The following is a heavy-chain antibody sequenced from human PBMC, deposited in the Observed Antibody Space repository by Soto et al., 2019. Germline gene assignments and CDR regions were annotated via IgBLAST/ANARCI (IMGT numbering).Heavy chain of an antibody. V-gene: IGHV1-2*02. CDR1: GYTFISYY. J-gene: IGHJ5*02. CDR2: INTRNGVT. CDR3: ARGTGSSWYDP. D-gene: IGHD3-10*01. Sequence: QEPLVQSGAEVKKPGASVSISCRASGYTFISYYMHWVRQAPGHGLEWMGWINTRNGVTKYAQGFQDRVTMTRDASVNTAYMQLTWLTSDDTAVYYCARGTGSSWYDPWGQGTLVTVSS.